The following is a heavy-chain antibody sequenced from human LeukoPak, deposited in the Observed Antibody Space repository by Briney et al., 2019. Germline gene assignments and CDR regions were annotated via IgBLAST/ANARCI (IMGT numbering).Heavy chain of an antibody. CDR1: GFTFSSYW. D-gene: IGHD6-19*01. Sequence: GGSLRLSCAASGFTFSSYWMSWVRQAPGKGLECVANIKPDGSEKNYVDSVKGRFTISRDNAQNSLSLQMNSLRAEDTAVYYCARYNSDWGCLDPWGQGILVTVSS. CDR2: IKPDGSEK. V-gene: IGHV3-7*01. J-gene: IGHJ5*02. CDR3: ARYNSDWGCLDP.